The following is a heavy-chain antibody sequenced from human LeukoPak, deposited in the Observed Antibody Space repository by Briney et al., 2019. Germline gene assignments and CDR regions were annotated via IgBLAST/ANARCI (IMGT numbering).Heavy chain of an antibody. CDR3: ARDSKMAGTFDY. CDR1: GFTFSSYA. J-gene: IGHJ4*02. V-gene: IGHV3-30-3*01. CDR2: ISYDGSNK. D-gene: IGHD6-19*01. Sequence: GGSLRLSCAASGFTFSSYAMHWVRQAPGKGLEWVAVISYDGSNKYYADSVKGRFTISRDNSKNTLYLQMNSLRAEDTAVYYCARDSKMAGTFDYWGQGTLVTVSS.